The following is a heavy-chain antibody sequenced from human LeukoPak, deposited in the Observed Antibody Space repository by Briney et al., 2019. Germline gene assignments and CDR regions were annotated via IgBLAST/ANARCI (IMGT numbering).Heavy chain of an antibody. CDR2: ISSSSSTI. D-gene: IGHD3-22*01. CDR3: ARDYYDSSGYYYYYYYYMDV. CDR1: GFTFSSYA. Sequence: GGSLRLSCAASGFTFSSYAMHCVRQAPGKGLEGVSYISSSSSTIYYVDSVTSRLTISRDNAKNSLYLQMNSLRAEDTAVYYCARDYYDSSGYYYYYYYYMDVWGKGTTVTVSS. V-gene: IGHV3-48*01. J-gene: IGHJ6*03.